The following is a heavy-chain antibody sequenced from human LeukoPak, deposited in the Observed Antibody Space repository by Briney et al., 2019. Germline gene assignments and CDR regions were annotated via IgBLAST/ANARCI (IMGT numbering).Heavy chain of an antibody. V-gene: IGHV3-30*18. D-gene: IGHD6-19*01. Sequence: GRSLRLSCAASGFTFSNYGMHWVRQGPGKGLEWVAVIGYDGSNQYYADSVKGRFTISRDNSRNMVYLQMNSLRAEDTAMYYCAKEYSSGYSDYWGQGTLVTVSS. J-gene: IGHJ4*02. CDR2: IGYDGSNQ. CDR1: GFTFSNYG. CDR3: AKEYSSGYSDY.